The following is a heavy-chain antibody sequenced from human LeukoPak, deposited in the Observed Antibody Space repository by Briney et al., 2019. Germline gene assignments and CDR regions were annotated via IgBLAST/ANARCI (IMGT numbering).Heavy chain of an antibody. D-gene: IGHD1-26*01. J-gene: IGHJ5*02. CDR2: IKKDGSQK. Sequence: GGSLRLSCIGSGFTFSDKWMSWVRQAPGKGPEWVASIKKDGSQKYYVDSVKGRFTISRDNAQNSLYLQMSSLRVEDTAIYSCARVGWELLNLHFDPWGQGTLVTVSS. CDR1: GFTFSDKW. V-gene: IGHV3-7*03. CDR3: ARVGWELLNLHFDP.